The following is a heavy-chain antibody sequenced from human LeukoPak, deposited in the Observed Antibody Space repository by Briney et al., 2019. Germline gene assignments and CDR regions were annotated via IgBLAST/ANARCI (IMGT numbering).Heavy chain of an antibody. V-gene: IGHV3-15*01. CDR2: IKAKAHGGTI. D-gene: IGHD1-26*01. J-gene: IGHJ4*02. Sequence: GGSLRLSCAASGFTFSSYGMNWVRQAPGKGLEWVGRIKAKAHGGTIEYAAPVKGRFTISRDDSKNTLYLQMNSLKTEDTAVYYCTTDGVGVEGATYDNWGQGTLVSVSS. CDR3: TTDGVGVEGATYDN. CDR1: GFTFSSYG.